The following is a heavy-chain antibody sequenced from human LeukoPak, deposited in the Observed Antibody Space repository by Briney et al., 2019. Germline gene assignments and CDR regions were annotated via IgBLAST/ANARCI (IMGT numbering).Heavy chain of an antibody. V-gene: IGHV3-23*01. D-gene: IGHD3-3*01. Sequence: GKSLRLSCATSGFSFSTYAMAWVRQAPGTGLEWVATISGNGGNKYYANSVKGRFTISRDNFRNTVTVYLQMSSLRSDDTAIYYCAKQAPTTIFDVDSAHFDYWGQGTLVTVSS. CDR1: GFSFSTYA. J-gene: IGHJ4*02. CDR3: AKQAPTTIFDVDSAHFDY. CDR2: ISGNGGNK.